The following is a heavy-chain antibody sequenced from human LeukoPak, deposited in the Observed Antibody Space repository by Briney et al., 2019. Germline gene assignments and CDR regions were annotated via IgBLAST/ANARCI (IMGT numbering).Heavy chain of an antibody. CDR2: IIPIFGTA. CDR3: ARGRAPAAIYQKTGTIDY. Sequence: GASVKVSCKASGGTFSSYAISWVRQAPGQGLEWMGGIIPIFGTANYAQKFQGRVTMTRDTSTSTVYMELSSLRSEDTAVYYCARGRAPAAIYQKTGTIDYWGQGTLVTVSS. V-gene: IGHV1-69*05. J-gene: IGHJ4*02. D-gene: IGHD1-7*01. CDR1: GGTFSSYA.